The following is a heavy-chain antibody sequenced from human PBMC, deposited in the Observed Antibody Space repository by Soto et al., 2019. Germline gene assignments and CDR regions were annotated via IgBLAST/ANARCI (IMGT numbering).Heavy chain of an antibody. CDR2: VNPNSGGT. CDR3: TRRDSSGYYASDY. J-gene: IGHJ4*02. CDR1: GYTFSGYY. D-gene: IGHD3-22*01. Sequence: GASVKVSCKASGYTFSGYYMHWVRQAPGQGLEWMGWVNPNSGGTYYAQKFQGRVTLTRDTSITTAYMELSRLRSDDTAVYYCTRRDSSGYYASDYWGQGTLVTVSS. V-gene: IGHV1-2*02.